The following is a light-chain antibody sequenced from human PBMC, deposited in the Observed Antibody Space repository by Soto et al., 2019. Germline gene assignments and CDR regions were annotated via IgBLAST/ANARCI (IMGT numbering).Light chain of an antibody. Sequence: EIVLTQSPGTVSLSPGERATLSCRASQSVSSNYLAWYQQKPGQAPRLLIYGASSRATGIPDRFSGSGSGTDFTLTISRLEPEDFAVYYCQQYGGLPRTFGQGTKAEIK. CDR3: QQYGGLPRT. CDR2: GAS. CDR1: QSVSSNY. V-gene: IGKV3-20*01. J-gene: IGKJ1*01.